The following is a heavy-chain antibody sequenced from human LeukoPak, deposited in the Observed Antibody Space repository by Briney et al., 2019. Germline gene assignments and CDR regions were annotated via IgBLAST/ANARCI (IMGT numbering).Heavy chain of an antibody. CDR1: GGSISSGGYY. CDR2: IYYSGST. V-gene: IGHV4-31*03. CDR3: ARAVRPTPYYFDY. D-gene: IGHD3-10*01. J-gene: IGHJ4*02. Sequence: PSQTLSLTCTVSGGSISSGGYYWSWLRQHPGKGLEWIGYIYYSGSTYYNPSLKSRVTISVDTSKNQFSLKLSSVTAADTAVYYCARAVRPTPYYFDYWGQGTLVTVSS.